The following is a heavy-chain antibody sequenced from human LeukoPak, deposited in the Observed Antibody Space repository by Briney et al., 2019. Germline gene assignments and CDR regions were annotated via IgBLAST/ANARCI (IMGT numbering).Heavy chain of an antibody. CDR3: GARGSGSYYNF. D-gene: IGHD3-10*01. CDR2: VTGSGDST. CDR1: GFTFSSYA. V-gene: IGHV3-23*01. J-gene: IGHJ4*02. Sequence: GGSLRLSCAASGFTFSSYAMSWVRQIPEKGLEWVSSVTGSGDSTYYADSVRGRFTVSRDNSKNTLYMQINSLRAEDTAVYYCGARGSGSYYNFWGQGTLVTVSS.